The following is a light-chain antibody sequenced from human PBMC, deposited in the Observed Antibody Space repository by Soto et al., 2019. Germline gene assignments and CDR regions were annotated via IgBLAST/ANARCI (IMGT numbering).Light chain of an antibody. J-gene: IGKJ1*01. CDR1: QSVSSSY. CDR3: QQYDSSPWT. V-gene: IGKV3-20*01. Sequence: EIVLTQSPGTLSFSPGERVTLSCRASQSVSSSYLAWYQQTPGQAPRLLIYGASRRATGIPDRFSGSGSGTDFTLTISRLEPEDFAVYYCQQYDSSPWTFGQGTKVEIK. CDR2: GAS.